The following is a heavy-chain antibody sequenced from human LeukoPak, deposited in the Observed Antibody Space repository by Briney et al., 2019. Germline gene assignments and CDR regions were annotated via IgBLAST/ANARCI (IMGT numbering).Heavy chain of an antibody. CDR3: AREYCSGGSCYSGY. CDR1: GYTFTSYG. D-gene: IGHD2-15*01. V-gene: IGHV1-18*01. J-gene: IGHJ4*02. CDR2: ISAYNGNT. Sequence: ASVKVSCKASGYTFTSYGISWVRQAPGQGLEWMGWISAYNGNTNYAQKLQGRVTMTTDTSTSTAYMELRSLRSDDTAVYYCAREYCSGGSCYSGYWRQGTLVTVSS.